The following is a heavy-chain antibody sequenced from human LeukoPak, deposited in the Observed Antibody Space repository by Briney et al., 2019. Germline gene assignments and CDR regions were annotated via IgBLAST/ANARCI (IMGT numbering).Heavy chain of an antibody. J-gene: IGHJ6*03. CDR2: IIPIFGIA. CDR3: ARDMVADGDYGAYMDV. CDR1: GGTFSSYA. V-gene: IGHV1-69*05. D-gene: IGHD4-17*01. Sequence: ASVKVSCKASGGTFSSYAISWVRRAPGQGHEWMGRIIPIFGIANYAQKFQGRVTITTDESTSTAYMELSSLRSEDTAVYYCARDMVADGDYGAYMDVWGKGTTVTVSS.